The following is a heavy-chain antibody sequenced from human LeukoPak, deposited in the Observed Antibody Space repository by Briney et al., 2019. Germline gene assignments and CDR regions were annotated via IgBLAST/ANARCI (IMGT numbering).Heavy chain of an antibody. V-gene: IGHV3-21*01. D-gene: IGHD3-16*01. CDR2: ISSSSSYI. CDR3: ARGSLDYDYVWGSYSFSYYMDV. CDR1: GFTLSSYS. J-gene: IGHJ6*03. Sequence: GGSLRLSCAASGFTLSSYSMNWVRQAPGKGLEWVSSISSSSSYIYYADSVKGLFTISRDNAKNSLYLQMNSLRAEDTAVYYCARGSLDYDYVWGSYSFSYYMDVWGKGTTVTVSS.